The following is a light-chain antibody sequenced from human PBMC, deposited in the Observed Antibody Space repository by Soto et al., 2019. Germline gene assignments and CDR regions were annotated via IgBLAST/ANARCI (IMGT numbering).Light chain of an antibody. V-gene: IGLV1-40*01. CDR2: GNS. CDR3: QSYDSSLFVV. Sequence: QSVLTQPPSVSGAPGQRVTISCTGSSSNIGAGYDVHWYQQLPGTAPKLLIYGNSNRPSGVPDRFSGSKSGTSASLAITGLQAEDEADYYCQSYDSSLFVVFCGGTKLTVL. J-gene: IGLJ2*01. CDR1: SSNIGAGYD.